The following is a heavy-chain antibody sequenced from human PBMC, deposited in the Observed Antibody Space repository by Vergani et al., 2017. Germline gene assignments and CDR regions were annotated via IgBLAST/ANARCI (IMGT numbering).Heavy chain of an antibody. D-gene: IGHD3-3*01. Sequence: QVQLQESGPGLVKPSQTLSLTCTVSGGSISSGSYYWSWIRQPAGKGLEWIGRIYTSGSTNYNPSLQSRVTISVDTSKNQFSLKLSSVTAADTAVYYCARDQGDTIFGERHYYYYYMDVWGKGTTVTVSS. CDR1: GGSISSGSYY. J-gene: IGHJ6*03. V-gene: IGHV4-61*02. CDR2: IYTSGST. CDR3: ARDQGDTIFGERHYYYYYMDV.